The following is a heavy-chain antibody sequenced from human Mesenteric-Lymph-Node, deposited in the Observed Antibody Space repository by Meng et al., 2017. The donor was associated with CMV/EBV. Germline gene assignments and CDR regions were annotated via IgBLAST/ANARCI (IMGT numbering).Heavy chain of an antibody. J-gene: IGHJ3*02. D-gene: IGHD1-26*01. CDR2: ISSSGSTI. Sequence: GGSLRLSCAASGFTFDRYWMHWVRQAPGKGLEWVSYISSSGSTIYYADSVKGRFTISRDNAKNSLYLQMNSLRAEDTAVYYCARVGVGATLMGAFDIWGQGTMVTVSS. V-gene: IGHV3-48*03. CDR3: ARVGVGATLMGAFDI. CDR1: GFTFDRYW.